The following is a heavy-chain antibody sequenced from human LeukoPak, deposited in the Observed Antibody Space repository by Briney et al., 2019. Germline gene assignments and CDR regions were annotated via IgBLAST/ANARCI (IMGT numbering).Heavy chain of an antibody. CDR2: IYYSGST. Sequence: SETLSLTCTVSGGSISSYYWSWIRQPPGKGLEWIGYIYYSGSTNYNPSLKSRVTISVDTSKNQFYLKLSSVTAADTAVYYCARVITIFGVVIVNYYYGMDVWGQGTTVTVSS. V-gene: IGHV4-59*12. D-gene: IGHD3-3*01. CDR3: ARVITIFGVVIVNYYYGMDV. J-gene: IGHJ6*02. CDR1: GGSISSYY.